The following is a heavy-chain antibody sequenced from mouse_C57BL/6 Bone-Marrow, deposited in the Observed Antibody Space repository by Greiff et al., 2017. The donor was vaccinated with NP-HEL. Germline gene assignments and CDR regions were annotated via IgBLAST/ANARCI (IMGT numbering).Heavy chain of an antibody. Sequence: EVQLVESGGGLVQPGGSLKLSCAASGFTFSDYYMYWVRQTPEKRLEWVAYISNGGGSTCYPDTVKGRFTISRDNAKNTLYLQMSRLKSEDTAMYYCARRLLLRSWYFDVWGTGTTVTVSS. V-gene: IGHV5-12*01. CDR3: ARRLLLRSWYFDV. CDR1: GFTFSDYY. J-gene: IGHJ1*03. D-gene: IGHD1-1*01. CDR2: ISNGGGST.